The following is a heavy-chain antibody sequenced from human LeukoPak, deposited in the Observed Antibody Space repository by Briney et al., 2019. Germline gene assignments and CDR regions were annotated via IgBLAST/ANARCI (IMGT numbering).Heavy chain of an antibody. V-gene: IGHV3-23*01. Sequence: GRSLRLSCAASGFTFSSYGMHWVRQAPGKGLEWVSAISGSGGSTYYADSVKGRFTISRDDSKNTLYLQMNSLRAEDTAVYYCAKGLLVPAATTSYYYYGMDVWGQGTTVTVSS. CDR3: AKGLLVPAATTSYYYYGMDV. J-gene: IGHJ6*02. CDR1: GFTFSSYG. CDR2: ISGSGGST. D-gene: IGHD2-2*01.